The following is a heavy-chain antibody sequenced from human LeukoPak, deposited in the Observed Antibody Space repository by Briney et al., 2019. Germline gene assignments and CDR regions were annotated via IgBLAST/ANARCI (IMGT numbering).Heavy chain of an antibody. V-gene: IGHV3-23*01. J-gene: IGHJ6*02. CDR1: GFTFSSYA. Sequence: PGGSLRLSCAASGFTFSSYAMSWVRQAPGKGLEWVSAISGSGGSTYYADSVKGRFTISRDNSKNTLYLQMNSLRAEDTAVYYCARGDRYYYYYYGMDVWGQGTTVTVSS. CDR2: ISGSGGST. D-gene: IGHD1-1*01. CDR3: ARGDRYYYYYYGMDV.